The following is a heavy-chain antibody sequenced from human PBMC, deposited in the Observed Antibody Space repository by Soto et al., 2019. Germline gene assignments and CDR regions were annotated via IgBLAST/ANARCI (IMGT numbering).Heavy chain of an antibody. V-gene: IGHV3-7*01. CDR3: AGGYSFGDY. CDR1: GFTFSTYW. D-gene: IGHD5-18*01. Sequence: EVQLVESGGGLVQPGGSLRLSCVASGFTFSTYWMTWVRQAPGKGLEWVANIKPDGREKYYVDSVKGRFTISRDNAKNSLYLQMNSLRAEDPAVYYCAGGYSFGDYWGQGTLVTVSS. J-gene: IGHJ4*02. CDR2: IKPDGREK.